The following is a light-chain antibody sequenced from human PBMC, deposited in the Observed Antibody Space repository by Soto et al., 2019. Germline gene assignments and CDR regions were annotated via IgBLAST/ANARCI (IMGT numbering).Light chain of an antibody. CDR1: QSVNIW. CDR3: PQYNSSSLT. J-gene: IGKJ4*01. Sequence: DIQMTQYPSTLSASVGDRVTIACRASQSVNIWLAWYQHKPGKAPRLLIYRASNLEGGVPRRFSGSGSGTEFTLTISSLQPDDFATYYCPQYNSSSLTFGGGTKVEIK. V-gene: IGKV1-5*03. CDR2: RAS.